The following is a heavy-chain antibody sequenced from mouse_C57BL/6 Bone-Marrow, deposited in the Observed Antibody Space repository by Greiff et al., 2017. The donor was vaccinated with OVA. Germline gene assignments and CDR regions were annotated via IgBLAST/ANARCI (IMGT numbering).Heavy chain of an antibody. Sequence: VQLQQSGAELVRPGASVKLSCTASGFNIKDDYMHWVKQRPEQGLEWIGWIDPENGDTEYASKFQGKATITADTSSHTAYLQLSSLTSEDTAVYYCTTVSYVWWFAYWGQGTLVTVSA. V-gene: IGHV14-4*01. CDR1: GFNIKDDY. J-gene: IGHJ3*01. CDR2: IDPENGDT. CDR3: TTVSYVWWFAY. D-gene: IGHD1-1*01.